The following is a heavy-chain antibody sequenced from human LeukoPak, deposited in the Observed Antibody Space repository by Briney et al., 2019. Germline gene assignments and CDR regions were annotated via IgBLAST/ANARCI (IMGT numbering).Heavy chain of an antibody. J-gene: IGHJ5*02. V-gene: IGHV1-69*05. Sequence: SVKVSCKASGGTFSSYGISWGGQAPGQGGEGVGGIIPIFGTANYAQKFQGRVTITTDESTSTSYMELSSLRSEDTAVYYCAREYCSSTSCPINWFDPWGQGTLVTVSS. CDR2: IIPIFGTA. CDR3: AREYCSSTSCPINWFDP. D-gene: IGHD2-2*01. CDR1: GGTFSSYG.